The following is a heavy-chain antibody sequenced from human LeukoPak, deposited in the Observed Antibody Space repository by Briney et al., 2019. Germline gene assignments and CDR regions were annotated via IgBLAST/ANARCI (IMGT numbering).Heavy chain of an antibody. V-gene: IGHV3-13*01. D-gene: IGHD3-9*01. CDR3: ARGPWVDILTGYTTYGGMDV. CDR1: GFTFSSYD. Sequence: PGGSLRLSCAASGFTFSSYDMHWVRQATGKGLEWVSSIGTAGDTYYPGSVKGRFTISRENAQNSLYLQMNSLRDGDTAVYYCARGPWVDILTGYTTYGGMDVWGQGTTVTVSS. J-gene: IGHJ6*02. CDR2: IGTAGDT.